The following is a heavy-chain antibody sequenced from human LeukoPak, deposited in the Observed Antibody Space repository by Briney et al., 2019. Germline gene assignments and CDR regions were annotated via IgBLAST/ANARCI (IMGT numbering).Heavy chain of an antibody. Sequence: SETLSLTCTVSGGSISSSYYWGWIRQPPGKGLEWIGNFYYSGSTYYNPSLKSRVTISVDTSKNQFSLRLSSVTAADTAVYYCARLRVRGYGYGPWEGPTWLDYWGQGTLVTVSS. V-gene: IGHV4-39*07. D-gene: IGHD5-18*01. CDR3: ARLRVRGYGYGPWEGPTWLDY. J-gene: IGHJ4*02. CDR2: FYYSGST. CDR1: GGSISSSYY.